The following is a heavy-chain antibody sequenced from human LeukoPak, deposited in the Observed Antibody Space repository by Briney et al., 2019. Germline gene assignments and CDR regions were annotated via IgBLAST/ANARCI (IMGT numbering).Heavy chain of an antibody. CDR3: ATGDSSGYYEGKFDY. D-gene: IGHD3-22*01. CDR1: GFTFDDYA. Sequence: GRSLRLSCAASGFTFDDYAMHWVRQAPGKGLEWVSGISWNSGSIGYADSVKGRFTISRDNAKNSLYLQMNSLRAEDMALYYCATGDSSGYYEGKFDYWGQGTLVTVSS. J-gene: IGHJ4*02. V-gene: IGHV3-9*03. CDR2: ISWNSGSI.